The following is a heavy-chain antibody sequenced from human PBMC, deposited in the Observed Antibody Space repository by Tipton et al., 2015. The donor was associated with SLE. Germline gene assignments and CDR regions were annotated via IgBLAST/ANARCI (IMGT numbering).Heavy chain of an antibody. J-gene: IGHJ3*02. Sequence: LRLSCTVSGGSISSHYWSWIRQPPGKGLEWIGYIYYSGSTNYNPSLKSRVTISVDTSKNQFSLKLSSVTAADTAVYYRARWELPEAFDIWGQGTMVTVSS. CDR2: IYYSGST. V-gene: IGHV4-59*11. CDR1: GGSISSHY. D-gene: IGHD1-26*01. CDR3: ARWELPEAFDI.